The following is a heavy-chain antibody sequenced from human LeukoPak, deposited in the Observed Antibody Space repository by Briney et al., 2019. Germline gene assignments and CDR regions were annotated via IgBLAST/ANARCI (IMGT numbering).Heavy chain of an antibody. CDR1: GGSISSYY. CDR3: ARSYSGSYENYYYYGMDV. CDR2: IYYSGST. J-gene: IGHJ6*02. Sequence: PSETLSLTCTVSGGSISSYYWSWIQQPPGKGLEWIGYIYYSGSTNYNPSLKSRVTISVDTSKNQFSLKLSSVTAADTAVYYCARSYSGSYENYYYYGMDVWGQGTTVTVSS. D-gene: IGHD1-26*01. V-gene: IGHV4-59*01.